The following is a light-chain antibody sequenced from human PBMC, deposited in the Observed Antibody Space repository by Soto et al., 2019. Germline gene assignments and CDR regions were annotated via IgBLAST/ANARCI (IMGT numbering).Light chain of an antibody. J-gene: IGKJ5*01. CDR2: GAS. V-gene: IGKV1-39*01. CDR3: KQNFPTPPA. CDR1: QTISNF. Sequence: DIQMTQSPSSLSASVGDRVTITCRASQTISNFLNWYQQKPGKAPKLLIHGASTLQTGVPSRFTGSGSGTEFTLTISSLQPEDFAIYYCKQNFPTPPAFGQGTRLEIK.